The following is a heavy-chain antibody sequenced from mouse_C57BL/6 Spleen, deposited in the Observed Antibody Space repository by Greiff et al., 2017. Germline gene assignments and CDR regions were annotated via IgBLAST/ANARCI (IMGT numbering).Heavy chain of an antibody. J-gene: IGHJ1*03. CDR1: GYAFSSSW. D-gene: IGHD1-1*01. CDR3: AREGGFYYGSSCGYFDV. CDR2: IYPGDGDT. V-gene: IGHV1-82*01. Sequence: QVQLKESGPELVKPGASVKISCKASGYAFSSSWMNWVKQRPGKGLEWIGRIYPGDGDTNYNGKFKGKATLTADKSSSTAYMQLSSLTSEDSAVXFCAREGGFYYGSSCGYFDVWGTGTTVTVSS.